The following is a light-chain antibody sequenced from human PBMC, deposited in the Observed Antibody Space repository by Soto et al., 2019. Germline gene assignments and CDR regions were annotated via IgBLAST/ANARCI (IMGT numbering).Light chain of an antibody. J-gene: IGKJ4*01. V-gene: IGKV3-15*01. CDR3: QQYSNWPPVT. CDR2: GAS. Sequence: ETVMTQSPATLSVSPGERATLSCRASQSVGSKVAWYQQKPGQAPSLLIYGASTGATGIPVRFSGSGSGTDFTLTISSLQSEDFAVYYCQQYSNWPPVTFGGGTKVEIK. CDR1: QSVGSK.